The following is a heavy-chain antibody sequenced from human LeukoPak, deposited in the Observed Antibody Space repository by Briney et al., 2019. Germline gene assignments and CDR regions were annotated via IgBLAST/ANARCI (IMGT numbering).Heavy chain of an antibody. CDR2: IWYDGGNK. CDR3: AREMGDIVMVVAATPDY. CDR1: GFTFSSYG. D-gene: IGHD2-15*01. J-gene: IGHJ4*02. Sequence: GGSLRLSCAASGFTFSSYGMHWVRQAPGKGLEWVAFIWYDGGNKYYADSVKGRFTISRDNSKNTLYLQMNSLRAEDTAVYYCAREMGDIVMVVAATPDYWGQGTLVTVSS. V-gene: IGHV3-30*02.